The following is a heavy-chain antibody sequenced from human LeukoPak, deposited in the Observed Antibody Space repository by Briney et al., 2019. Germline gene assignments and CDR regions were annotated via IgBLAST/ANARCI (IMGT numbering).Heavy chain of an antibody. D-gene: IGHD5-18*01. CDR2: IGGST. V-gene: IGHV3-23*01. CDR3: AKDRGASGYGYSDY. CDR1: GFTFSSYA. Sequence: PGGSLRLSCAATGFTFSSYAMTWVRQAPGKGLEWVSAIGGSTYYADSVKGRFTISRDNSKNTLYLQMNSLRAEDTAVYYCAKDRGASGYGYSDYWGQGTLVTVSS. J-gene: IGHJ4*02.